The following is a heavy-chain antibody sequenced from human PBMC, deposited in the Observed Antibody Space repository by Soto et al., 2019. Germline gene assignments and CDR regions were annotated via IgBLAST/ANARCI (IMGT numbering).Heavy chain of an antibody. CDR2: INSDGSST. CDR1: GFTFSSYW. CDR3: AKGVYGSGVVLDY. D-gene: IGHD3-10*01. Sequence: EVQLVESGGGLIQPGGSLRLSCAASGFTFSSYWMHWVRQAPGKGLVWVSRINSDGSSTNYADSVKGRFTISRDNAKNTLYLQMNSLRAEDTVVYYCAKGVYGSGVVLDYWGQGTLVTVSS. V-gene: IGHV3-74*01. J-gene: IGHJ4*02.